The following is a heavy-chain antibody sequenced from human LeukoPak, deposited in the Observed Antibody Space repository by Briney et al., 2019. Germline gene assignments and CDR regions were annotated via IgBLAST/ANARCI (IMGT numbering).Heavy chain of an antibody. V-gene: IGHV4-59*01. CDR3: ARVKRGYSYWIRSDSYYMDV. D-gene: IGHD5-18*01. CDR2: IHYSGNT. CDR1: GGSISNYK. Sequence: SETLSLTCTVSGGSISNYKWTWIRQPPGKGLEWMGNIHYSGNTNYNPSLKSRLTISVATSKHQFSLTLNSVTAADNAGFYWARVKRGYSYWIRSDSYYMDVWGKGTTVTVSS. J-gene: IGHJ6*03.